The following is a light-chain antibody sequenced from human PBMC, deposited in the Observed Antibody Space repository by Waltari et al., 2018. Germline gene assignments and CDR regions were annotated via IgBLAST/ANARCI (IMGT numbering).Light chain of an antibody. J-gene: IGLJ3*02. CDR2: DVT. CDR1: NNDVGAYQY. V-gene: IGLV2-8*01. CDR3: CSYAGADSLL. Sequence: QSALTQPPSASGSLGQSVTISCTGTNNDVGAYQYVSWYQQYPGKAPKLLIYDVTKRPSGVSDRFSGSKSGRTASLTVSGLQPEDEAIYSCCSYAGADSLLFGGGTKLTV.